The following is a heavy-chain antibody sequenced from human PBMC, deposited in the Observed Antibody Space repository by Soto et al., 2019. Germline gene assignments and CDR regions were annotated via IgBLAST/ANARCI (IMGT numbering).Heavy chain of an antibody. CDR2: ISYDGRNK. V-gene: IGHV3-30*18. Sequence: QVQLVESGGGGVQPGRSLRLSCAASGFTFSSYGIHWVRQAPGKGLEWVAVISYDGRNKYYADSVKGRFAISRDNSRNTLYQEMSSLRAEDTAVYYCVKDGSSGWPYYYGLDVWGQGTTVTVSS. CDR3: VKDGSSGWPYYYGLDV. D-gene: IGHD6-19*01. CDR1: GFTFSSYG. J-gene: IGHJ6*02.